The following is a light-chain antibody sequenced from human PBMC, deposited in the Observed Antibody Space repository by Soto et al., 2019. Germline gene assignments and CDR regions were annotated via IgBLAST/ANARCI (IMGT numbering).Light chain of an antibody. Sequence: EIVMTQSPVTLSVSPVERATLSCRAGQSVSSNLAWYQQKPGQAPRLLIYGASSRATGIPDRFSGSGSGTDFTLTISRLEPEDFAVYYCQQYGSSRWTFGQGTKVDIK. J-gene: IGKJ1*01. V-gene: IGKV3-20*01. CDR1: QSVSSN. CDR2: GAS. CDR3: QQYGSSRWT.